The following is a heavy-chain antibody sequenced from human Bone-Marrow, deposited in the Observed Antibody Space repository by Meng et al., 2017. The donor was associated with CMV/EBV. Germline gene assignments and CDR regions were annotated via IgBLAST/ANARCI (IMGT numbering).Heavy chain of an antibody. V-gene: IGHV1-8*01. Sequence: ASVKVSCKASGYTFTSFYMNWVRQAPGQGLEWMGWMNPNSGNTGYAQKFQGRVTMTRNTSISTAYMELSSLRSEDTAVYYCARAAENYDFWSGYYYYYYGMDVWGQGTTVTVSS. CDR1: GYTFTSFY. J-gene: IGHJ6*02. CDR3: ARAAENYDFWSGYYYYYYGMDV. CDR2: MNPNSGNT. D-gene: IGHD3-3*01.